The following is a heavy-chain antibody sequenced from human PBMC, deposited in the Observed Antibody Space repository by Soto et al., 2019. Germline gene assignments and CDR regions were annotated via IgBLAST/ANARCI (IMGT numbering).Heavy chain of an antibody. CDR2: MNPNSGNT. CDR1: GYTFTSYD. J-gene: IGHJ5*02. Sequence: QAQLVQSGAEVKKPGASVKVSCKASGYTFTSYDITWVRQATGQGLEWMGWMNPNSGNTGYAQKFQGRVTMTRNTSISTAYMELSSLRSEDTAVYYCVRGGAAAGTDWFDPWGQGTLVTVSS. D-gene: IGHD6-13*01. V-gene: IGHV1-8*01. CDR3: VRGGAAAGTDWFDP.